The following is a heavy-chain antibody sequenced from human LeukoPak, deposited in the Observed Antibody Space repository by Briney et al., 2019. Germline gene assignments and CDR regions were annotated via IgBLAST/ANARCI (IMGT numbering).Heavy chain of an antibody. Sequence: GASVKVSCKASGYTFTSYGISWVRQAPGQGLEWMGWISAYNGNTNYAQKLQGRVTMTTDTSTSTAYMELRSLRSDDTAVYYCARDRDPIGYCSGGSCFGLDYWGQGTLVTVPS. CDR1: GYTFTSYG. D-gene: IGHD2-15*01. J-gene: IGHJ4*02. CDR2: ISAYNGNT. CDR3: ARDRDPIGYCSGGSCFGLDY. V-gene: IGHV1-18*01.